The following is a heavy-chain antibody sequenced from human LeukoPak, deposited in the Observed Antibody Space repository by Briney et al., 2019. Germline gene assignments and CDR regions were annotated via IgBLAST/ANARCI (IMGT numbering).Heavy chain of an antibody. V-gene: IGHV4-59*08. CDR2: IYYSGSP. CDR1: GGSISSYY. Sequence: SETLSLTCTVSGGSISSYYWSWIRQPPGKGLEGIGYIYYSGSPNYNPSLKSRVTISVDTSKNQFSLKLSSVTAADTAVYYCARLVVDDSSGYYYYYYGMDVWGQGTTVTVSS. CDR3: ARLVVDDSSGYYYYYYGMDV. J-gene: IGHJ6*02. D-gene: IGHD3-22*01.